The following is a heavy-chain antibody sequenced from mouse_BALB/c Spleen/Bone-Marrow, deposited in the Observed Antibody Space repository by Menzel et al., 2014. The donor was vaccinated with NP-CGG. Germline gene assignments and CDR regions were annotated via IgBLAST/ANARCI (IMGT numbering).Heavy chain of an antibody. CDR3: AREGRGSYGSSGYAMDY. CDR1: EFSLSSYG. D-gene: IGHD1-1*01. V-gene: IGHV2-9*02. J-gene: IGHJ4*01. CDR2: IWAGGSI. Sequence: QVQLKESGPGLVAPSQSLSITCTVSEFSLSSYGVHWVRQPPGKGLEWLGVIWAGGSINYNSALMSRLSISKDNSKSQVFLKTKSLQNDDTAMYYCAREGRGSYGSSGYAMDYWGQGTSVTVSS.